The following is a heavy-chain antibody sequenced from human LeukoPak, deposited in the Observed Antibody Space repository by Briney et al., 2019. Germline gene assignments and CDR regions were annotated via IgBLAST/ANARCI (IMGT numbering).Heavy chain of an antibody. CDR1: GFTFSSYW. V-gene: IGHV3-30-3*01. Sequence: GGSLRLSCAASGFTFSSYWMSWVRQAPGKGLEWVATISNDGTTESYTDSVKGRFTISRDNFKNTLYLQMNGLRLEDTAVYYCATLRDIVVVATTPTDVWGKGTTVIVSS. CDR3: ATLRDIVVVATTPTDV. J-gene: IGHJ6*04. CDR2: ISNDGTTE. D-gene: IGHD2-2*01.